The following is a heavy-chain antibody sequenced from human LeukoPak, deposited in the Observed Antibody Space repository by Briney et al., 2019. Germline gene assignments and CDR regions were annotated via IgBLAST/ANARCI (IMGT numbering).Heavy chain of an antibody. V-gene: IGHV3-74*01. D-gene: IGHD6-6*01. CDR2: INTDGSST. CDR3: AKDISIAAIKPYYFDY. Sequence: GGSLRLSCAASGFTFSSYGMHWVRQAPGKGLVWVSRINTDGSSTTYADSVKGRFTISRDNAKNTLYLQMNSLRAEDTAFYYCAKDISIAAIKPYYFDYWGQGTLVTVSS. CDR1: GFTFSSYG. J-gene: IGHJ4*02.